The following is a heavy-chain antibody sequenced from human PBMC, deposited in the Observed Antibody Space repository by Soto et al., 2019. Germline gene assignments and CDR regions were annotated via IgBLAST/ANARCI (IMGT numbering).Heavy chain of an antibody. CDR1: GGSISSYY. CDR2: INHSGST. D-gene: IGHD3-10*01. CDR3: ARGITMVRGIDY. J-gene: IGHJ4*02. Sequence: PSETLSLTCTVSGGSISSYYWSWIRQPPGKGLEWIGEINHSGSTNYNPSLKSRVTISVDTSKNQFSLKLSSVTAADTAVYYCARGITMVRGIDYWGQGTLVTVSS. V-gene: IGHV4-34*01.